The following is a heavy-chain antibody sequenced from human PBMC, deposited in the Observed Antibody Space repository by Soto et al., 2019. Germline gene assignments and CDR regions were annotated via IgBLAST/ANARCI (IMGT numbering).Heavy chain of an antibody. V-gene: IGHV3-30-3*01. CDR2: ISYDGSNK. CDR3: ARDGYPGDYFDY. D-gene: IGHD1-1*01. CDR1: GFTFSSYA. J-gene: IGHJ4*02. Sequence: QVQLVESGGGVVQPGRSLRLSCAASGFTFSSYAMHWVRQAPGKGLEWVAVISYDGSNKYYADYVKGRFTISRDNSKNTLYLQMNSLRAEDTAVYYCARDGYPGDYFDYWGQGTLVTVSS.